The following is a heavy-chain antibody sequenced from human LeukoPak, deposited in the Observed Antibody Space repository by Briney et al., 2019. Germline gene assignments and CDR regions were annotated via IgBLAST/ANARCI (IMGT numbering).Heavy chain of an antibody. CDR3: ATLVVPALTDY. D-gene: IGHD2-2*01. V-gene: IGHV3-7*01. CDR1: GFTFSSYW. CDR2: IKQDGSEK. Sequence: PGGSLRLPCAASGFTFSSYWMSWVRQAPGKGLEWVANIKQDGSEKYYVDSVKGRFTISRDNSKNTLYLQMNSLRAEDTAVYYCATLVVPALTDYWGQGTLVTVSS. J-gene: IGHJ4*02.